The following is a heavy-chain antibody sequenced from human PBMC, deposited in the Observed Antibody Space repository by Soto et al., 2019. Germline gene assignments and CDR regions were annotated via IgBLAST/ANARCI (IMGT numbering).Heavy chain of an antibody. CDR1: GGSVSSGSYY. J-gene: IGHJ4*02. CDR2: IYYSGST. V-gene: IGHV4-61*01. Sequence: QVQLQESGPGLVKPSETLSLTCTVSGGSVSSGSYYWSWIRQPPGKGLEWIGYIYYSGSTNYNPSLKSRVTISVDTSKNQFSLKLSSVTAADTAVYYCARGGLAYCGGDCYSAVDYWGQGTLVTVSS. CDR3: ARGGLAYCGGDCYSAVDY. D-gene: IGHD2-21*02.